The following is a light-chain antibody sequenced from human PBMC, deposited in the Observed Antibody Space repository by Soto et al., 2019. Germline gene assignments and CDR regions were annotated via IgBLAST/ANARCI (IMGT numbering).Light chain of an antibody. Sequence: ETVLTQSPATLSLSPGEGATLSCRASQSVSRYLAWYQQKPGQAPRLLIYDTSIRASGTPARFSGSGSRTEFTLTISSLEPEDFAVYYCQQRQNWPLTFGGGTKVEIK. CDR2: DTS. CDR1: QSVSRY. CDR3: QQRQNWPLT. J-gene: IGKJ4*01. V-gene: IGKV3-11*01.